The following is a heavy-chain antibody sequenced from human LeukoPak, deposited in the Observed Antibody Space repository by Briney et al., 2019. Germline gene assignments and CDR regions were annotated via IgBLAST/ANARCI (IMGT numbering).Heavy chain of an antibody. J-gene: IGHJ4*02. CDR3: ARAISPKRYSSGLGAFVY. Sequence: GASVKVSCKASGYTFTGYYMHWVRQAPGQGLEWMGWINPNSGGTNYAQKFQGRVTMNTDTSTGTAYMELRSLRSDDTAMYFCARAISPKRYSSGLGAFVYWGQGTLVTVSS. D-gene: IGHD2-8*02. V-gene: IGHV1-2*02. CDR2: INPNSGGT. CDR1: GYTFTGYY.